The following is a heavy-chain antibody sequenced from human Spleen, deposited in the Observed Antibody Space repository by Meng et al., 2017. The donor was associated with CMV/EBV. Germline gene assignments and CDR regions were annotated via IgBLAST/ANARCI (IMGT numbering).Heavy chain of an antibody. V-gene: IGHV1-2*02. CDR1: EYTFTDYY. CDR2: INPNSGGT. J-gene: IGHJ4*02. D-gene: IGHD6-19*01. CDR3: ARATLGWPIDY. Sequence: ASVKVSCKASEYTFTDYYIHWVRRATGQGLEYMGWINPNSGGTGYPQKFQGRVTMTRDTSISTAYMELSSMTSDDTAFYYCARATLGWPIDYWGQGTLVTVSS.